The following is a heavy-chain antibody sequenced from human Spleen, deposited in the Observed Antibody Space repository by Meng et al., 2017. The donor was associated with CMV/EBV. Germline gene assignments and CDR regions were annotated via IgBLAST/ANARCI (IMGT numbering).Heavy chain of an antibody. Sequence: GESLKISCAASGFNFRSHDMHWVRQTPGKGLEWVSSIGSGGDRYYAASVKGRFTLSRENAKKSFSLQMNSLRVGDTAVYYCARQWDYGYNSLDYWGQGTLVTVSS. CDR2: IGSGGDR. D-gene: IGHD3-16*01. CDR1: GFNFRSHD. V-gene: IGHV3-13*01. CDR3: ARQWDYGYNSLDY. J-gene: IGHJ4*02.